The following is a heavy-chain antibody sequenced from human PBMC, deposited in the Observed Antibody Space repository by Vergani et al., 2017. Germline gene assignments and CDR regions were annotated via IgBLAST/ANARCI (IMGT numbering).Heavy chain of an antibody. CDR3: AATHDGQWLFDY. CDR2: INSDGSST. V-gene: IGHV3-74*01. J-gene: IGHJ4*02. Sequence: EVQLVESGGGLVQPGGSLRLSCAASGFTFSSYWMHWVRQAPGKGLVWVSRINSDGSSTSYADSVKGRFTISRDNAKNTLYLQVNSLRAEDTAVYYCAATHDGQWLFDYWGQGTLVTVSS. D-gene: IGHD6-19*01. CDR1: GFTFSSYW.